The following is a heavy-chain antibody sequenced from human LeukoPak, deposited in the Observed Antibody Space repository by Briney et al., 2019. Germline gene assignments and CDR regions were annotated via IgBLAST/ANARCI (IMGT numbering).Heavy chain of an antibody. CDR2: IKQDGSEK. Sequence: GGSLRLSCAASGFTFSSYWMSWVRQAPGKGLEWVANIKQDGSEKYYVDSVKGRFTISRDNAKNSLYLQTNSLRAEDTAVYYCARVRYYYGSGSFDIWGQGTMVTVSS. J-gene: IGHJ3*02. CDR3: ARVRYYYGSGSFDI. V-gene: IGHV3-7*01. CDR1: GFTFSSYW. D-gene: IGHD3-10*01.